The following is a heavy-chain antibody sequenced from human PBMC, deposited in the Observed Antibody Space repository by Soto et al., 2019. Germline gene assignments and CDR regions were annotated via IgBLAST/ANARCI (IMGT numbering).Heavy chain of an antibody. J-gene: IGHJ4*02. D-gene: IGHD3-16*02. CDR2: IKSKKNGGTT. CDR1: GFTFSNAW. CDR3: AKAFAITFGGVIFTDAEGVFDY. Sequence: EVQLVESGGDLVKPGETLKLSCTARGFTFSNAWMSWVRQAPGKGLEWVGHIKSKKNGGTTDYAASVKGRFTISRDNSKNTLYLQMNSLRAEDTAVYYCAKAFAITFGGVIFTDAEGVFDYWGQGTLVTVSS. V-gene: IGHV3-15*01.